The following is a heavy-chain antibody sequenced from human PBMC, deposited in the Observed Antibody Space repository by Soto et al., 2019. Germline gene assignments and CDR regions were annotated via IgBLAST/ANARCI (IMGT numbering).Heavy chain of an antibody. V-gene: IGHV1-69*01. Sequence: QVQLVQSGAEVKKPGSSVKVSCKASGGTFSSYAISWVRQAPGQGLEWMGGIIPIFGTANYAQKFQGRVTITADESTSTAYMELSSLRSEDTAVYYCARDRGGYSSSWYRRSYYGMDVWGQGTTVTVSS. J-gene: IGHJ6*02. CDR2: IIPIFGTA. D-gene: IGHD6-13*01. CDR3: ARDRGGYSSSWYRRSYYGMDV. CDR1: GGTFSSYA.